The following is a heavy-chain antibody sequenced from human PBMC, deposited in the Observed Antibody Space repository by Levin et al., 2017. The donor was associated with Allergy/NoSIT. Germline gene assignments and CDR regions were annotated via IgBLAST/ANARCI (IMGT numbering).Heavy chain of an antibody. V-gene: IGHV3-30-3*01. Sequence: HSGGSLRLSCAGSGFSFNSYTIHWVRQAPGKGLEWLTAILYDGNNKYYADSVRGRFTISRDNSKSTVYLQMNGLRAEYTAVYSCARASGVRGGPYACDVWGQGTMVTVSS. D-gene: IGHD3-10*01. CDR1: GFSFNSYT. CDR2: ILYDGNNK. CDR3: ARASGVRGGPYACDV. J-gene: IGHJ3*01.